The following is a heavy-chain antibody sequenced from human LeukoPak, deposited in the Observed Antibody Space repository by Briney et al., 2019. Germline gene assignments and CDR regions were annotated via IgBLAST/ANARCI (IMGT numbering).Heavy chain of an antibody. Sequence: GGSLRLSCAASGFTFSNYAMPWVRQAPGKGMEWVSTISGSGDSTYYSDSVKGRFTISRDNSENTLYLQLNSLRAEDTAVYYCAKGGWGTVLDYWGQGTLVTVSP. V-gene: IGHV3-23*01. CDR2: ISGSGDST. D-gene: IGHD3-16*01. CDR1: GFTFSNYA. J-gene: IGHJ4*02. CDR3: AKGGWGTVLDY.